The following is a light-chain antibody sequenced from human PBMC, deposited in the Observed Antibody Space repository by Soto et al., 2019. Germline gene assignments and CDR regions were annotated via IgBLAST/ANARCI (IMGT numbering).Light chain of an antibody. CDR1: SSDVGSFNY. J-gene: IGLJ1*01. CDR2: EVT. V-gene: IGLV2-14*01. Sequence: QSVLTQPASVSGSPGQSITISCTGTSSDVGSFNYVSWYQHHPGKAPKLMIYEVTSRPSGVSNRFSGSKSGNTASLTISGLQAEDEADYYCVSYATSTTLYVFGSGTKVTVL. CDR3: VSYATSTTLYV.